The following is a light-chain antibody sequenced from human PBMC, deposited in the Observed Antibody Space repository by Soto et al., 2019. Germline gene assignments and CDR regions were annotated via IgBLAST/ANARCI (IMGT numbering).Light chain of an antibody. Sequence: ELVLTQSPGTLSLSPGERSTLSCRASQSVSSSYLAWYQQKHGQAHRXXIYGASSRATGIPDRFSGSGSGTDGTITISRLEPEDFEVYYGQQYGSSPRTFGQGTRLEIK. V-gene: IGKV3-20*01. CDR1: QSVSSSY. CDR3: QQYGSSPRT. J-gene: IGKJ5*01. CDR2: GAS.